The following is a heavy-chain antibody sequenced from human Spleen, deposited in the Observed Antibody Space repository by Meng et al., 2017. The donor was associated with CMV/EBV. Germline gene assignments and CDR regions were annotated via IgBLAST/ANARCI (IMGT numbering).Heavy chain of an antibody. Sequence: GESLKISCAASGFTFSSHWMTWVRQAPGKGLEWVANINQDGSQKNYVDSVKGRFTISRDNAKNSLFLQMNSLRAEDTAVYYCARVAAAGRGMDLWGPGTTVTVSS. J-gene: IGHJ6*02. CDR1: GFTFSSHW. CDR2: INQDGSQK. V-gene: IGHV3-7*04. CDR3: ARVAAAGRGMDL. D-gene: IGHD6-13*01.